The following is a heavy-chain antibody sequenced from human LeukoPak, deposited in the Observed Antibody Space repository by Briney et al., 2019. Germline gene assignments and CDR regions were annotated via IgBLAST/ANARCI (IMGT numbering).Heavy chain of an antibody. CDR1: GFIFSSYG. D-gene: IGHD1-26*01. CDR3: AREGGRVGAPLDY. Sequence: GGSLRLSCAASGFIFSSYGMHWVRQAPGKGLEWVAVIWSDGGSKYYSDSVKGRVTISRDNSKNTVYLQMNSLRAEDTAMYYCAREGGRVGAPLDYWGQGTLVTVSS. CDR2: IWSDGGSK. J-gene: IGHJ4*02. V-gene: IGHV3-33*08.